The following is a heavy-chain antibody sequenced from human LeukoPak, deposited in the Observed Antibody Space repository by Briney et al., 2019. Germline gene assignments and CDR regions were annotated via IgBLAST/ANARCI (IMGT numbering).Heavy chain of an antibody. CDR2: ISSSSSYI. CDR1: GFTFSSYR. Sequence: PGGSLRLSCAAYGFTFSSYRMNWVRQAPGKGLEWVSSISSSSSYIYYADSVKGPFTISSDNAKNSLYLQMNSLRAEDTAVYYCARQMVRGVIRGFDYWGQGTLVTVSS. D-gene: IGHD3-10*01. CDR3: ARQMVRGVIRGFDY. V-gene: IGHV3-21*01. J-gene: IGHJ4*02.